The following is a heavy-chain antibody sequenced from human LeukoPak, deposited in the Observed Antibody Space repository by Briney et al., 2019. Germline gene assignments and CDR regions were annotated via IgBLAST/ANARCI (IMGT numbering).Heavy chain of an antibody. V-gene: IGHV4-39*01. J-gene: IGHJ4*02. Sequence: SETLSLTCTVSGGSISRSSYYWGWIRQPPGKGLEWIGSIYYSGSTYYNPSLKSRVTISVDTSKNQFPLKLSSVTAADTAVYYCATIEYSSSWSAPYYFDYWGQGTLVTVSS. CDR1: GGSISRSSYY. D-gene: IGHD6-13*01. CDR2: IYYSGST. CDR3: ATIEYSSSWSAPYYFDY.